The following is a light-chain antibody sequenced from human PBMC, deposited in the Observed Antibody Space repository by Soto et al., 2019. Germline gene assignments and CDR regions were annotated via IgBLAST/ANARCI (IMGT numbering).Light chain of an antibody. V-gene: IGKV3-20*01. CDR1: QSVSNRY. CDR2: GIS. CDR3: QQYSTLPHT. Sequence: ESVLTQSPGSLSLSPGERATLSCRASQSVSNRYFAWYQQKPGQAPRLLIYGISSRATGIPDRFSGSVSGTDFTLTISRLEPEDFVVYYCQQYSTLPHTFGQGTKLEVK. J-gene: IGKJ2*01.